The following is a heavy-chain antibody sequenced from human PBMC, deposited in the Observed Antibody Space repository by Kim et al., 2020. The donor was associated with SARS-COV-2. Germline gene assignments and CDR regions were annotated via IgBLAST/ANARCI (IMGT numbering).Heavy chain of an antibody. J-gene: IGHJ4*02. V-gene: IGHV3-15*01. D-gene: IGHD1-1*01. CDR1: GFTFSNAW. CDR3: TTVGQWKWGC. Sequence: GGSLRLSCAASGFTFSNAWMSWVRQAPGKGLEWVGRMKSKTVGGTTDYAAPVKGRFTMSRDDSKNTLSLQMNSLKTEDTAVYYCTTVGQWKWGCWGQGTLVTVSS. CDR2: MKSKTVGGTT.